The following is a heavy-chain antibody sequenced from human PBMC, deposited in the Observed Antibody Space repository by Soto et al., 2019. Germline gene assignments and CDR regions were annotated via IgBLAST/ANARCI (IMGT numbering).Heavy chain of an antibody. CDR2: IYYSGTT. D-gene: IGHD1-26*01. CDR3: ARREIQGPIDY. J-gene: IGHJ4*02. V-gene: IGHV4-28*01. CDR1: GYSISSSNW. Sequence: SETLSLTCTVSGYSISSSNWWGWIRQPPGKGLEWIGYIYYSGTTYYNPSLKSRVTMSVDTSKNQFSLRLTSVTAVDTAVYYCARREIQGPIDYWGQGTLVTVSS.